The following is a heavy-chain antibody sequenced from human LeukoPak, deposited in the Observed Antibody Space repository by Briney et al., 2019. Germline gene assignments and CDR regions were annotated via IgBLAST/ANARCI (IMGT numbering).Heavy chain of an antibody. D-gene: IGHD1-26*01. CDR1: GGSIRSTNR. CDR2: ISLSGQT. J-gene: IGHJ4*02. V-gene: IGHV4/OR15-8*02. CDR3: SRESGAFCLFGY. Sequence: PSETLSLTCGVSGGSIRSTNRCRWVRQPPGQGLEWIGEISLSGQTNFNPSLNGRVTMSLDESRNQLSLKLASVTAADTAIYYCSRESGAFCLFGYWGQGTPVIVPP.